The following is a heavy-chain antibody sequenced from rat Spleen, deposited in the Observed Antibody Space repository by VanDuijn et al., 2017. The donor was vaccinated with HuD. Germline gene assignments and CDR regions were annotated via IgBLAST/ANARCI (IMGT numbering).Heavy chain of an antibody. CDR2: ISFEGSGT. CDR1: GFTFSDYY. D-gene: IGHD1-10*01. J-gene: IGHJ4*01. V-gene: IGHV5-22*01. Sequence: EVRLVESGGGLVQPGRSLKLSCAASGFTFSDYYMVWVRQAPMKGLEWVASISFEGSGTYYGDSVKGRFTISRDNAKSTLYLQMDSLRSEDTATYYCARPNNYYVMDAWGQGVSVTVSS. CDR3: ARPNNYYVMDA.